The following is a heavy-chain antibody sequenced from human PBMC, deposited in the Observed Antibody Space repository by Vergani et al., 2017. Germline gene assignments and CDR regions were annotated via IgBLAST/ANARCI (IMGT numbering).Heavy chain of an antibody. Sequence: QVQLQESGPGLVKPSQTLSLTCTVSGGSISSGDYYWSWIRQPPGKGLEWIGYIYYSGSTYYNPSLKSRVTISVDTSKNQFSLKLSSVTSSDTAVYYCARVGKPTYYYYGMDVWGQGTTVTVSS. D-gene: IGHD1-14*01. CDR1: GGSISSGDYY. J-gene: IGHJ6*02. V-gene: IGHV4-30-4*01. CDR3: ARVGKPTYYYYGMDV. CDR2: IYYSGST.